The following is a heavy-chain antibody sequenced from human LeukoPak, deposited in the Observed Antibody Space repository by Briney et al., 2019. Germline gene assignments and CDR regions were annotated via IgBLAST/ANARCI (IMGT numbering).Heavy chain of an antibody. CDR2: IYYSGST. CDR3: ARHVPHYYDSSGYYYFDY. V-gene: IGHV4-30-4*01. CDR1: GGSISSGDYY. D-gene: IGHD3-22*01. Sequence: SETLSLTCTVSGGSISSGDYYWSWIRQPPGKGLEWIGYIYYSGSTYYNPSLKSRVTISVDTSKNQFSLKLSSVTAADTAVYYCARHVPHYYDSSGYYYFDYWGQGTLVTVPS. J-gene: IGHJ4*02.